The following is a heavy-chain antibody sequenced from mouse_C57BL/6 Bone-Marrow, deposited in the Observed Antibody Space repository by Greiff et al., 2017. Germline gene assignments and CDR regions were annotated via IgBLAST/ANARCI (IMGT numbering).Heavy chain of an antibody. Sequence: EVNLVESGGGLVKPGGSLKLSCAASGFTFSDYGMHWVRQAPGKGLEWVAYISSGSSTIYYADTVKGRFTISRDNAKNTLFLQLTSLRSEDTAMYYCASGRRGFAFWGQGNLVTVSA. CDR2: ISSGSSTI. CDR3: ASGRRGFAF. V-gene: IGHV5-17*01. J-gene: IGHJ3*01. CDR1: GFTFSDYG.